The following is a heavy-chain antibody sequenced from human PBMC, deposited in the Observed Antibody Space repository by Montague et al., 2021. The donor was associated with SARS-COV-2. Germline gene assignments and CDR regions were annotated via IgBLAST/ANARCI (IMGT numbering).Heavy chain of an antibody. CDR3: AEDLWDYGWYYFDY. J-gene: IGHJ4*02. V-gene: IGHV3-30-3*01. Sequence: SLRLSCAASGFTFSSYAMHWVRQAPGKGLEWVAVISYDGSNKYYADSVKGRFTISRDNSKNTLYLQMNSLRAEDTAVYYCAEDLWDYGWYYFDYWGQGTLVTVSS. CDR2: ISYDGSNK. D-gene: IGHD4-17*01. CDR1: GFTFSSYA.